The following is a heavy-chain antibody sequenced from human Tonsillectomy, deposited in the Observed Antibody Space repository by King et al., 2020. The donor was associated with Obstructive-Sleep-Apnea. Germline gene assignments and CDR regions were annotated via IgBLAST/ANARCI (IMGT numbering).Heavy chain of an antibody. CDR3: AKADGFAYDQGYFDS. CDR2: INWNGDDM. D-gene: IGHD3-22*01. CDR1: GVSFADSA. J-gene: IGHJ4*02. Sequence: VQLVESGGDWVQPGGSLRLSCATSGVSFADSAMHWVRHVPGKGLEWVSGINWNGDDMGYADALKGRFTISRDNAKNSLYLQMNSLRPEDTAFYYCAKADGFAYDQGYFDSWGQGTLVTVSS. V-gene: IGHV3-9*01.